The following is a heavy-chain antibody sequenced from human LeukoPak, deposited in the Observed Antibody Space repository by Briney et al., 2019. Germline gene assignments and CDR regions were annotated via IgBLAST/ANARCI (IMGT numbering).Heavy chain of an antibody. CDR3: TRDREVEYYYDSSGYTRFDY. V-gene: IGHV3-49*03. J-gene: IGHJ4*02. D-gene: IGHD3-22*01. CDR1: GFTFSSYS. Sequence: PGGSLRLSCAASGFTFSSYSMSWFRQAPGKGLEWVGFIRSKAYGGTTEYAASVKGRFTISRDDSKSIAYLQMNSLKTEDTAVYYCTRDREVEYYYDSSGYTRFDYWGQGTLVTVSS. CDR2: IRSKAYGGTT.